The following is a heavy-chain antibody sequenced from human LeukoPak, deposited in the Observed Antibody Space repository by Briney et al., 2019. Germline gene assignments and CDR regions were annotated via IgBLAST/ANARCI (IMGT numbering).Heavy chain of an antibody. D-gene: IGHD1-26*01. CDR3: AIEELLTPGFDY. CDR1: GFTFDSYA. Sequence: PGGSLRLSCAASGFTFDSYAIHWVRQAPGKGLEWVAVISYNETNKFYADSVKGRFTISRDNSKNTLFLQMNSLRAEDTAVYYCAIEELLTPGFDYWGQGTLVTVSS. V-gene: IGHV3-30*04. J-gene: IGHJ4*02. CDR2: ISYNETNK.